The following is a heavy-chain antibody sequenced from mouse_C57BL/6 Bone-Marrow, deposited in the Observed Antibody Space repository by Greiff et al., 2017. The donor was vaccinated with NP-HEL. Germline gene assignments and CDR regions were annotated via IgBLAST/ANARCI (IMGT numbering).Heavy chain of an antibody. D-gene: IGHD2-4*01. J-gene: IGHJ2*01. CDR2: IDPSDSYT. CDR1: GYTFTSYW. Sequence: QVQLKQPGAELVKPGASVKLSCKASGYTFTSYWMQWVKQRPGQGLEWIGEIDPSDSYTNYNQKFKGKATLTVDTSSSTAYMQLSSLTSEDSAVYYCERLRYYDYDPYYFDYWGKGTTLTVSS. CDR3: ERLRYYDYDPYYFDY. V-gene: IGHV1-50*01.